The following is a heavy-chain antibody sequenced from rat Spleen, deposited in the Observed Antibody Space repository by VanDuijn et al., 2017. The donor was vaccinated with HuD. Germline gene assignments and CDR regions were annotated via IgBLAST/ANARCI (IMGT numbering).Heavy chain of an antibody. CDR3: VRQGYLRDWYFDF. D-gene: IGHD2-5*01. CDR2: INNDGDTT. Sequence: EVQLVESGGGLEQPGRSLKLSCAASGFTFSSFPMAWVRQAPTKGLEWVATINNDGDTTYYRDSVKGRFTISRDNGKNTLYLEMDSLGSEDMATYYCVRQGYLRDWYFDFWGPGTMVTVSS. J-gene: IGHJ1*01. V-gene: IGHV5S13*01. CDR1: GFTFSSFP.